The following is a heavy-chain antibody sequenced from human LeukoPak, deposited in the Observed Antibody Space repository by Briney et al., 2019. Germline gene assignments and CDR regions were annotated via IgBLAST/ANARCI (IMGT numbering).Heavy chain of an antibody. CDR1: GGSIHTYN. Sequence: SETLSLTCTVSGGSIHTYNWMWIRQPAGKGLEFIGRNNFAGRGYYNPPLKSRVTISVDSPRNQFSLELTSVTAADAAVYYCARDRQHSYGSDLDHWGQGILVTVSS. CDR2: NNFAGRG. J-gene: IGHJ4*02. CDR3: ARDRQHSYGSDLDH. V-gene: IGHV4-4*07. D-gene: IGHD5-18*01.